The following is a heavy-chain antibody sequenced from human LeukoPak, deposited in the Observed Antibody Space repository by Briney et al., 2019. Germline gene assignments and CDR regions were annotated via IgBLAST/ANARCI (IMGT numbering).Heavy chain of an antibody. CDR1: GYTFTSYD. J-gene: IGHJ4*02. Sequence: ASVKVSCKASGYTFTSYDINWVRQATGQGLEWMGWMNPNSGNTGYAQKFQGRVTMTRNTSISTAYMELSSLRSEDTAVYYCARDRYYYDSSGYYTPVEWGQGTLVTVSS. V-gene: IGHV1-8*01. CDR2: MNPNSGNT. CDR3: ARDRYYYDSSGYYTPVE. D-gene: IGHD3-22*01.